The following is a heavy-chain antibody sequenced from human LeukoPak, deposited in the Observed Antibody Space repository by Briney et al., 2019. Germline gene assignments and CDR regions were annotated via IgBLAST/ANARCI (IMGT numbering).Heavy chain of an antibody. D-gene: IGHD1-14*01. V-gene: IGHV3-74*01. CDR1: GFTFRIYW. Sequence: GGSLRLSCAASGFTFRIYWMHWVRQVPGKGLVWVSRIDSDGSSTSYADFVKGRFTISRDNARNTFYLQMNSLRVEDTVVYYCARDNIRSLDYWGQGTLVTVSS. CDR3: ARDNIRSLDY. J-gene: IGHJ4*02. CDR2: IDSDGSST.